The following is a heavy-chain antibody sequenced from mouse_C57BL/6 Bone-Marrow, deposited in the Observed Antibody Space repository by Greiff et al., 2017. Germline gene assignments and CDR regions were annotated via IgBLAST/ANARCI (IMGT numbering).Heavy chain of an antibody. CDR1: GYAFSSSW. CDR2: IYPGDGDT. Sequence: QVQLKQSGPELVKPGASVKISCKASGYAFSSSWMNWVKQRPGKGLEWIGRIYPGDGDTNYNGKFKGKATLTADKSSSTASMQLSSLTSENSAVYFCARSRGYYDYDGFAYWGQGPLVTVSA. D-gene: IGHD2-4*01. J-gene: IGHJ3*01. CDR3: ARSRGYYDYDGFAY. V-gene: IGHV1-82*01.